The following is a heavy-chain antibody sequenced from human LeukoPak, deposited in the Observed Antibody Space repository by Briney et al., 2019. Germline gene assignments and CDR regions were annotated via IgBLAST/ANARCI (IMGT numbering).Heavy chain of an antibody. V-gene: IGHV1-2*06. Sequence: ALVKVSCRASGYIFTVYYMHWVRQAPGQGLEWMGRINPNSGGGKDAEKFQGRLTMTRATSITTTYLELTRLRSDDTAVYYCARSTLAKFPFDFWGQGTLVTVSS. CDR3: ARSTLAKFPFDF. CDR1: GYIFTVYY. CDR2: INPNSGGG. D-gene: IGHD1-1*01. J-gene: IGHJ4*02.